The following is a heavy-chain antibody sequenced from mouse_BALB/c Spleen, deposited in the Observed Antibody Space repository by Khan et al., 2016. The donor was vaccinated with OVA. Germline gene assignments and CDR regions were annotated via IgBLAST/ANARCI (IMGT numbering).Heavy chain of an antibody. J-gene: IGHJ3*01. D-gene: IGHD4-1*01. CDR3: ASHLTGSFAY. CDR2: ISNDGDYT. CDR1: GFTFSSYS. Sequence: EVELVESGGDLVKPGGSLKLSCAASGFTFSSYSMSWVRQTPDKRLEWVATISNDGDYTYFPDSVKGRFTISRDNAKNTLNLQMSSLKSEDTALYYCASHLTGSFAYWGQGTLVTVSA. V-gene: IGHV5-6*01.